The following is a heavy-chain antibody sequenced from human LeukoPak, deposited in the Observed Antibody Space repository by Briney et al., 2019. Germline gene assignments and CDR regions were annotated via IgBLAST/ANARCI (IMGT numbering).Heavy chain of an antibody. V-gene: IGHV4-30-4*01. CDR2: IYYSGST. CDR1: GGSISSGDYY. Sequence: TSSETLSLTCTISGGSISSGDYYWSWIRQPPGKGLEWIGYIYYSGSTYYNPSLKSRVTISVDTSKNQFSLKLSSVTAADTAVYYCARDRSDSSSWYSGYYGMDVWGQGTTVTVSS. J-gene: IGHJ6*02. D-gene: IGHD6-13*01. CDR3: ARDRSDSSSWYSGYYGMDV.